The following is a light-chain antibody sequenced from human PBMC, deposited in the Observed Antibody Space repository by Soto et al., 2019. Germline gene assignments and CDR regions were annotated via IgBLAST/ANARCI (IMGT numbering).Light chain of an antibody. CDR2: QAS. CDR1: QSISSW. Sequence: DIQMTQSPSTLSASVGDRVTITCRASQSISSWLAWYQQKPGKAPKLLIYQASSLETGVPSRFSGSGSGTEFTLKISSLQPDDFATYFCQQYNSFTLTFGQGTKVEIK. J-gene: IGKJ1*01. V-gene: IGKV1-5*03. CDR3: QQYNSFTLT.